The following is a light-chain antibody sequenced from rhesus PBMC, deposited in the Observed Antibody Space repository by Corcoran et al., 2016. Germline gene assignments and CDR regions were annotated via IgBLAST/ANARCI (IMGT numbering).Light chain of an antibody. CDR3: QQYYGLPYS. V-gene: IGKV1-25*01. CDR2: YST. CDR1: QDIRSF. Sequence: DIQMTQSPSSLSASVGDRVTITCRASQDIRSFLVWYQQKPGNSPNLLIYYSTTLQSGVPPRFSGSVSGTEFALTISSLHPEDFATYYFQQYYGLPYSFGRGTKLEI. J-gene: IGKJ2*01.